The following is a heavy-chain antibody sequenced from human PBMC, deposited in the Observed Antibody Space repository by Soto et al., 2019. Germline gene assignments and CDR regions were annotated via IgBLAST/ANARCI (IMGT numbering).Heavy chain of an antibody. D-gene: IGHD7-27*01. J-gene: IGHJ4*02. CDR3: AKGTLSRWDSLGNY. Sequence: PGGSLRLSCAASGFTFSSYAMSWVRQAPGKGLEWVSAISGSGGSTYYADSVKGRFAISRDNSKNTLYLQMNSLRAEDTAVYYYAKGTLSRWDSLGNYWGQGTLVTVSS. CDR2: ISGSGGST. V-gene: IGHV3-23*01. CDR1: GFTFSSYA.